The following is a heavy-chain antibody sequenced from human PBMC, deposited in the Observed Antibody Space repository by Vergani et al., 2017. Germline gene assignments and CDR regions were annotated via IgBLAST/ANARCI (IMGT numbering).Heavy chain of an antibody. CDR1: GFTFSSYS. CDR3: AKDLATTMVPLVMDV. V-gene: IGHV3-30*02. J-gene: IGHJ6*02. Sequence: QVELVESGGGVFQPGGSLRLSCVASGFTFSSYSIHWVCQAPGKGLEGVAFIWFDGNKKYFADSVRGRLTLSRDNSMNTLYMQMNSLRVEDTAVYYCAKDLATTMVPLVMDVWGQGTTVTVSS. CDR2: IWFDGNKK. D-gene: IGHD5-18*01.